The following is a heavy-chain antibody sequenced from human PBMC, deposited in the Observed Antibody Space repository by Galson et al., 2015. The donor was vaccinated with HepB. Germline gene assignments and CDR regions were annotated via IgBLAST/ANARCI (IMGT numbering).Heavy chain of an antibody. CDR1: GFTFSSYA. CDR2: ISYDGSNK. D-gene: IGHD2-15*01. V-gene: IGHV3-30-3*01. J-gene: IGHJ4*02. Sequence: SLRLSCAASGFTFSSYAMHWVRQAPGKGLEWVAVISYDGSNKYYADSVKGRFTISRDNSKNKLYLQMNSLRAEDTAVYYCAKGYCSGGSCSLPDYWGQGTLVTVSS. CDR3: AKGYCSGGSCSLPDY.